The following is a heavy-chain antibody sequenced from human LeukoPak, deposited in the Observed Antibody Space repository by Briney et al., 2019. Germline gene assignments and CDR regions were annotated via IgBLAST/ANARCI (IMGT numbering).Heavy chain of an antibody. CDR3: ARADIVVVPAASDYYYMDV. Sequence: GGSLRLSCAASGFTFSSYAMHWVRQAPGKGLEWVAVISYDGSNKYCADSVKGRFTISRDNSKNTLYLQMNSLRAEDTAVYYCARADIVVVPAASDYYYMDVWGKGTTVTVSS. J-gene: IGHJ6*03. D-gene: IGHD2-2*01. CDR1: GFTFSSYA. CDR2: ISYDGSNK. V-gene: IGHV3-30-3*01.